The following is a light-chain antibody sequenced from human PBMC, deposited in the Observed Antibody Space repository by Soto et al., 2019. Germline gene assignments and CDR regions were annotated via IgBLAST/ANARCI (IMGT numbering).Light chain of an antibody. CDR2: EVS. Sequence: QSALTQPASVSGSPGQSITISCTGTSSDVGNYNLVSWYQQHPGKGPKLMIYEVSKRPSGVSNRFSGSKSGNTASLTISGLQAEDEADYYCCSYAGSSTWVFGGGTQLTVL. CDR1: SSDVGNYNL. CDR3: CSYAGSSTWV. V-gene: IGLV2-23*02. J-gene: IGLJ7*01.